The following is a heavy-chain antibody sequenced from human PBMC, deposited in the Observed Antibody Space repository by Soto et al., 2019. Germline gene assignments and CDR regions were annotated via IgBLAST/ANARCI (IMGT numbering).Heavy chain of an antibody. CDR3: AKDPNTEVWFDP. CDR1: EFTFRSYW. J-gene: IGHJ5*02. CDR2: ISGDGSST. V-gene: IGHV3-74*01. Sequence: GGSLRLSCAASEFTFRSYWMHWVRQSPGKGLVWVSRISGDGSSTTYADSVRGRFTISRDNAKNTVYLQMDSLRAEDTAVYYCAKDPNTEVWFDPWGQGTLVTVSS.